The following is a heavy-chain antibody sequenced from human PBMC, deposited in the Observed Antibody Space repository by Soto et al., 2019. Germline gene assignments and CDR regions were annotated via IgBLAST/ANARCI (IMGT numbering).Heavy chain of an antibody. CDR3: AREGSYYDSSGYSHDAFDI. J-gene: IGHJ3*02. Sequence: SETLSLTCSVSGGSISSGGYYWSWIRQHPGKGLEWIGYIYYSGSTYYNPSLKSRVTISVDTSKNQFSLKLSSVTAADTAVYYCAREGSYYDSSGYSHDAFDIWGQGTMVTVSS. CDR1: GGSISSGGYY. CDR2: IYYSGST. D-gene: IGHD3-22*01. V-gene: IGHV4-31*03.